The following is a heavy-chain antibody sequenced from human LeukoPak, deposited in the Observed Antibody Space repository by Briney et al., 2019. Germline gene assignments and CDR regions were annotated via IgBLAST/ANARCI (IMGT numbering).Heavy chain of an antibody. J-gene: IGHJ4*02. V-gene: IGHV3-48*01. CDR1: GFTFSSYS. CDR3: ARGFTYYYDSSGYD. CDR2: ISSSSSTI. D-gene: IGHD3-22*01. Sequence: PGGSLRLSCAASGFTFSSYSMNWVRQAPGKGLEWVSYISSSSSTIYYADSVKGRFTISRDNAKSSLYLQMNSLRAEDTAVYYCARGFTYYYDSSGYDWGQGTLVTVSS.